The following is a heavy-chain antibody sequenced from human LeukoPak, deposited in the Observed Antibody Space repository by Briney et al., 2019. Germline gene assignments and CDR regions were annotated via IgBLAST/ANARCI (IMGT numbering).Heavy chain of an antibody. CDR1: GFTFSSYG. CDR3: ARDVGSSGWYGGYYFDY. CDR2: IWYDGSNK. D-gene: IGHD6-19*01. Sequence: PGRSLRLSCAASGFTFSSYGMHWVRQAPGKGLEWGAVIWYDGSNKYYADSVKGRFTISRDNSKNTLYLQMNSLRAEDTAVYYCARDVGSSGWYGGYYFDYWGQGTLVTVSS. V-gene: IGHV3-33*01. J-gene: IGHJ4*02.